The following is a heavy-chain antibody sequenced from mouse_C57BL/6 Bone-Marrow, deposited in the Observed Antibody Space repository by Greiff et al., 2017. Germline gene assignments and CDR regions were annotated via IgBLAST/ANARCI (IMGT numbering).Heavy chain of an antibody. CDR3: VRGPIYYDYDDWYFDV. Sequence: EVQLQQSGPELVKPGASVKIPCKASGYTFTDYNMDWVKQSHGKSLEWIGDINPNNGGTIYNQKFKGKATLTVDKSSSTAYMELRSLTSEDTAVYYCVRGPIYYDYDDWYFDVWGTGTTVTVSS. J-gene: IGHJ1*03. CDR2: INPNNGGT. CDR1: GYTFTDYN. V-gene: IGHV1-18*01. D-gene: IGHD2-4*01.